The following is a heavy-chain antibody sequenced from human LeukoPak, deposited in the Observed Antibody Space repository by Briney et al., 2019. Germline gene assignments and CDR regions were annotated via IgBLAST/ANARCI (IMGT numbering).Heavy chain of an antibody. V-gene: IGHV3-30*02. D-gene: IGHD4-17*01. CDR1: GFTFSSYG. Sequence: QPGGSLRLSCAASGFTFSSYGMHWVRQAPGKGLEWVSFIRYDGSNKYYADSVKGRFTISRDNAQNSLYLQMNSLRAEDSSVYYCARPTTVTTISADAFDIWGQGTMVTVSS. J-gene: IGHJ3*02. CDR2: IRYDGSNK. CDR3: ARPTTVTTISADAFDI.